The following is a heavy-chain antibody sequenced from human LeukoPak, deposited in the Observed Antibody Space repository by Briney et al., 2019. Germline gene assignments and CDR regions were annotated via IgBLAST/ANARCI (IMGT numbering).Heavy chain of an antibody. CDR2: IHYSGNT. CDR3: ARGGDSSGYLNHYYYGMDV. V-gene: IGHV4-59*01. D-gene: IGHD3-22*01. CDR1: GGSIRNYY. Sequence: SETLSLTCIVSGGSIRNYYWNWIRQSPGKGLEWIGFIHYSGNTHYRPTLRSRVTMSVDTSKNQFSLKLTAVTAADTAVYYCARGGDSSGYLNHYYYGMDVWGQGTTVTVSS. J-gene: IGHJ6*02.